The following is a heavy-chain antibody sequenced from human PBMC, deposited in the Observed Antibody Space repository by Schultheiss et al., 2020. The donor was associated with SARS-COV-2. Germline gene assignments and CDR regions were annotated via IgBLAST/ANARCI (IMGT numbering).Heavy chain of an antibody. J-gene: IGHJ4*02. Sequence: SETLSLTCTVSGGSISSYYWSWIRQPAGKGLEWIGYIYYSGSTYYNPSLKSRLTISVDTSKNQFSLKLSSVTAADSAVYYCAREDMGPGKAQVDYWGQGTLVTVSS. CDR2: IYYSGST. D-gene: IGHD3-10*01. V-gene: IGHV4-59*06. CDR1: GGSISSYY. CDR3: AREDMGPGKAQVDY.